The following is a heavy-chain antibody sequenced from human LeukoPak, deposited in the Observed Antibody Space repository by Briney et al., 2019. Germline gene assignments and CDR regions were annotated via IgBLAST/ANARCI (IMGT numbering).Heavy chain of an antibody. CDR2: INHSGST. D-gene: IGHD3-3*01. CDR3: ARGRPQRFLEWLERRAKKYYFDY. J-gene: IGHJ4*02. CDR1: GGSFSGYY. V-gene: IGHV4-34*01. Sequence: SETLSLTCAVYGGSFSGYYWSWIRQPPGKGLEWIGEINHSGSTNYNPSLKSRVTISVDTSKNQFSLKLSSVTAADTAVYYCARGRPQRFLEWLERRAKKYYFDYWGQGTLVTVSS.